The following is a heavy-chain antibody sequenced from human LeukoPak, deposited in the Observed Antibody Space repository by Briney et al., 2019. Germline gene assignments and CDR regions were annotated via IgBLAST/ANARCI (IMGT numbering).Heavy chain of an antibody. Sequence: GGSLRLSCAASGFTVSSNYMSWVRQAPGKGLEWVSAISGSGGSTYYADSVKGRFTISRDNSKNTLYLQMNSLRAEDTAVYYCAKRTDFWSGYYDYWGQGTLVTVSS. CDR2: ISGSGGST. D-gene: IGHD3-3*01. CDR3: AKRTDFWSGYYDY. V-gene: IGHV3-23*01. J-gene: IGHJ4*02. CDR1: GFTVSSNY.